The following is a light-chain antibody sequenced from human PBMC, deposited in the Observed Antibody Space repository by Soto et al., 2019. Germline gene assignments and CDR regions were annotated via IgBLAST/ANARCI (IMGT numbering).Light chain of an antibody. CDR2: GNS. J-gene: IGLJ3*02. Sequence: QSVLTQPPSVSGAPGQRVTISCTGSSSNIGARYDVHWYQQLPGRAPKLLIYGNSNRPSGVPDRFSGSKSGTSASLAITGLQAEDEADYYCQSYDTSLSGSVFGGGTQLTVL. CDR1: SSNIGARYD. V-gene: IGLV1-40*01. CDR3: QSYDTSLSGSV.